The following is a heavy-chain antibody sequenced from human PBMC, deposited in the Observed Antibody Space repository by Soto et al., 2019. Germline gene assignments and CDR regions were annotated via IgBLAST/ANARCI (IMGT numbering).Heavy chain of an antibody. CDR2: IIPIFGTA. V-gene: IGHV1-69*01. J-gene: IGHJ3*02. D-gene: IGHD6-19*01. CDR1: GGTFSSYA. CDR3: ASREGAVPSLGDAFDI. Sequence: QVQLVQSGAEVKKPGSSVKVSCKASGGTFSSYAISWVRQAPGQGLEWMGGIIPIFGTANYAQKFQGRVTITADESTSTAYMELSSLRSEDTVVYYCASREGAVPSLGDAFDIWGQGTMVTVSS.